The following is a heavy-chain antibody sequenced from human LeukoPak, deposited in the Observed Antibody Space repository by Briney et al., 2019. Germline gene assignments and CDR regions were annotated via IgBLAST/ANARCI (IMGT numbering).Heavy chain of an antibody. CDR3: ARVGSSGTGY. D-gene: IGHD6-25*01. CDR1: GGSFSGYY. Sequence: SETLSLTCAVYGGSFSGYYWSWIRQPPGKGLEWIGEINHSGSTNYNPSLKSRVTISVDTSKNQFPLKLSSVTAADTAVYYCARVGSSGTGYWGQGTLVTVSS. V-gene: IGHV4-34*01. J-gene: IGHJ4*02. CDR2: INHSGST.